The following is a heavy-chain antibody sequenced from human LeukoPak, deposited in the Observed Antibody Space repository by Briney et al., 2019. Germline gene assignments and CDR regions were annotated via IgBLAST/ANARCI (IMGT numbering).Heavy chain of an antibody. D-gene: IGHD6-13*01. V-gene: IGHV5-51*01. CDR3: ARIDVIEAAAGTRRYFDL. CDR2: IYPGDSDT. J-gene: IGHJ2*01. Sequence: GESLKISCKGSGYSFTTYWIGWVRQMPGKGLEWMGIIYPGDSDTGYSPSFQGQVTISADKSISTAYLQWSSLKASDTAMYYCARIDVIEAAAGTRRYFDLWGRGTLVTVSS. CDR1: GYSFTTYW.